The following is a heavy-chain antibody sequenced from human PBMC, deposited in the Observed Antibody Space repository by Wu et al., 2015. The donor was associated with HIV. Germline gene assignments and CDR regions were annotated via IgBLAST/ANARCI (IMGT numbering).Heavy chain of an antibody. J-gene: IGHJ6*02. V-gene: IGHV1-69*13. CDR1: GGNFRNHA. D-gene: IGHD5-24*01. CDR2: IIPISGTA. CDR3: ARGSILEMSTASYYYYVMDV. Sequence: QVQLVQSGPEVKKVGSSVKVSCKASGGNFRNHAISWVRQAPGQGLEWMGRIIPISGTANYAQRFQGRVTITADKPTNTAYMELSSLRSDDTAVYYCARGSILEMSTASYYYYVMDVWGQGTTVTVSS.